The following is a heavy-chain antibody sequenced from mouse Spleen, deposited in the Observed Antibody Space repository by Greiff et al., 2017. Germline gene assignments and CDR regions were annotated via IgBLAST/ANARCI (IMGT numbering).Heavy chain of an antibody. CDR1: GYNFTSYW. D-gene: IGHD1-1*01. J-gene: IGHJ3*01. CDR2: IYPGSGST. Sequence: QVQLQQPGAELVKPGTSVKLSCKASGYNFTSYWINWVKLRPGQGLEWIGDIYPGSGSTNYNEKFKSKATLTVDTSSSTAYMQLSSLASEDSALYYCARYGSSPFAYWGQGTLVTVSA. V-gene: IGHV1-55*01. CDR3: ARYGSSPFAY.